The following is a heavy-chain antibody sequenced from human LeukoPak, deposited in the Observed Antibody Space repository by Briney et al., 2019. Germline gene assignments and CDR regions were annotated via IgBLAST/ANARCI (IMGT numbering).Heavy chain of an antibody. V-gene: IGHV3-23*01. D-gene: IGHD3-22*01. CDR1: GFPFSDYS. CDR3: AKRGVVIRVILVGFHKEAYYFDS. J-gene: IGHJ4*02. CDR2: IGGSGGGT. Sequence: GGSLRLSCTASGFPFSDYSMSWVRQAPGKGLEWVAGIGGSGGGTNYADSVKGRFTISRDNPKNTLYLQMNSLRADDTAVYFCAKRGVVIRVILVGFHKEAYYFDSWGQGALVTVSS.